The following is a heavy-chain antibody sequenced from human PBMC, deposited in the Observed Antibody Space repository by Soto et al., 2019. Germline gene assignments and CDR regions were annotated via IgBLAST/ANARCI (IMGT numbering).Heavy chain of an antibody. CDR2: INHSGSI. Sequence: PSETLSLTCAVYGGSFSGYYWSWIRQPPGKGLELIGDINHSGSIIYNPSLKSRVTISVVTSKNHFSLKLSSVTAADTAVFYCARGFSNYYGSGSDMDVWGQGTTVTVSS. CDR3: ARGFSNYYGSGSDMDV. CDR1: GGSFSGYY. D-gene: IGHD3-10*01. J-gene: IGHJ6*02. V-gene: IGHV4-34*01.